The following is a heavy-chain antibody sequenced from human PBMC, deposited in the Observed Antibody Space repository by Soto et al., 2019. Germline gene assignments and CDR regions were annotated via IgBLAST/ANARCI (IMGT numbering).Heavy chain of an antibody. CDR1: GGSISSGGYY. J-gene: IGHJ2*01. Sequence: NPSETLSLTCTVSGGSISSGGYYWSWIRQHPGKGLEWIGYIYYSGSTYYNPSLKSRVTISVDTSKNQFSLKLSSVTAADTAVYYCARAVIRPDHWYFDLWGRGTLVTVSS. D-gene: IGHD3-16*02. V-gene: IGHV4-31*03. CDR3: ARAVIRPDHWYFDL. CDR2: IYYSGST.